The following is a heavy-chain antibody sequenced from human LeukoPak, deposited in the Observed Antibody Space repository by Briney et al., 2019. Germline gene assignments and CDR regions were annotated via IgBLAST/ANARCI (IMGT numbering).Heavy chain of an antibody. CDR3: ARHRRQERRNHYYYYYYMDV. Sequence: PSETLSLTCTVSGGSISSSSYYWGWIRQPPGKGLEWIGNIYYSGNTYYNPSLKSRVTISVDTSKNQFSLKLSSVTAADTAVYYCARHRRQERRNHYYYYYYMDVWGKGTTVTVSS. CDR2: IYYSGNT. D-gene: IGHD5-24*01. V-gene: IGHV4-39*01. J-gene: IGHJ6*03. CDR1: GGSISSSSYY.